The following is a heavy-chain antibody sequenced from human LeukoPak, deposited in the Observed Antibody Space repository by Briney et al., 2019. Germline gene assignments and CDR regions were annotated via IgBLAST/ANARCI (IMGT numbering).Heavy chain of an antibody. CDR2: ISAYNGNT. V-gene: IGHV1-18*01. D-gene: IGHD1-26*01. CDR1: GYTFTSYG. J-gene: IGHJ6*03. CDR3: ARDPIGPVGATADYYYYYMDV. Sequence: ASVKVSCKASGYTFTSYGISWVRQAPGQGLEWMGWISAYNGNTNYAQKLQGRVTMTTDTSTSTAYMELRSLRSDDTAVYYCARDPIGPVGATADYYYYYMDVWGKGTTVTVPS.